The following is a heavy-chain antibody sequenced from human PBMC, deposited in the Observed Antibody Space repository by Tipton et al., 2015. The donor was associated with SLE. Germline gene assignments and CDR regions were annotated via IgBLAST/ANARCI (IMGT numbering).Heavy chain of an antibody. D-gene: IGHD1-1*01. CDR1: GGSISSYY. CDR3: GRYTGTLLDY. CDR2: FHISGNT. Sequence: TLSLTCTVSGGSISSYYWSWIRQPAGKGLEWIGRFHISGNTKYNPSLKSRVTMSVDTSKTQFSLRLTSVTAADTAVYYCGRYTGTLLDYWGQGMLVPVSS. J-gene: IGHJ4*02. V-gene: IGHV4-4*07.